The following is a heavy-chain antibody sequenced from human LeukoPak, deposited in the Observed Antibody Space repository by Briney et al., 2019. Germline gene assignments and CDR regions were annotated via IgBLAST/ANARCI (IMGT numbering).Heavy chain of an antibody. Sequence: PGGSLRLSCAASGFTFSSYWMHWVRQAPGKGLEWVSRINSDGFSITYADSVKGRFTISRDNAKKTLYLQMNSLRAEDTAFYYCARMYCSGDSCWFDYWGQGTLVTVSS. D-gene: IGHD2-15*01. J-gene: IGHJ4*02. V-gene: IGHV3-74*03. CDR3: ARMYCSGDSCWFDY. CDR2: INSDGFSI. CDR1: GFTFSSYW.